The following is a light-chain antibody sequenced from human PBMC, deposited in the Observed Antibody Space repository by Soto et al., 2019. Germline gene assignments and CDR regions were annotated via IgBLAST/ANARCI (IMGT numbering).Light chain of an antibody. CDR3: QQYSSWPFT. V-gene: IGKV3-15*01. J-gene: IGKJ3*01. Sequence: EIVMTQSPATLSVSPGERATLSCRASQSVSSNLAWYQQKPGQAPRLLIYGASTRATGIPARFSGSGSGTEFTLTISSLQSEDFAVYCCQQYSSWPFTFGPGTKVDI. CDR1: QSVSSN. CDR2: GAS.